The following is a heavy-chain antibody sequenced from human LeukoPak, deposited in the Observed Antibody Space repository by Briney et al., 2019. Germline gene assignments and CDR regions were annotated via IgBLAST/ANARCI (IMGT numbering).Heavy chain of an antibody. D-gene: IGHD6-6*01. CDR2: IYSGGST. Sequence: TGGSLRLSCAASGFTVSSNYMSWVRQAPRKGLEWVSVIYSGGSTYYADSVKGRFTISRDNSKNTLYLQMNSLRAEDTAVYYCAKAGPNSSSIDYWGQGTLVTVSS. V-gene: IGHV3-53*01. CDR1: GFTVSSNY. J-gene: IGHJ4*02. CDR3: AKAGPNSSSIDY.